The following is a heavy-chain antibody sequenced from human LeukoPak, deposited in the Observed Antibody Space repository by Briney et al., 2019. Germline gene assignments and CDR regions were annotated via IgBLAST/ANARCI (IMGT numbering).Heavy chain of an antibody. D-gene: IGHD3-22*01. CDR2: IYYSGST. CDR1: GGSISSGDYY. Sequence: SETLPLTCTVSGGSISSGDYYWSWIRQPPGKGLEWIGYIYYSGSTYYNPSLKSRVTISVDTSKNQFSLKLSSVTAADTAVYYCARGANYYDSSGYYSAAYYFDYWGQGTLVTVSS. CDR3: ARGANYYDSSGYYSAAYYFDY. J-gene: IGHJ4*02. V-gene: IGHV4-30-4*01.